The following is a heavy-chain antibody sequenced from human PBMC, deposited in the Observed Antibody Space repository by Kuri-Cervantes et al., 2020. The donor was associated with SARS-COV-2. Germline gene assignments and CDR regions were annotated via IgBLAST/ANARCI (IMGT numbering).Heavy chain of an antibody. D-gene: IGHD2-15*01. V-gene: IGHV1-18*01. CDR1: GYTFTSYG. J-gene: IGHJ3*02. Sequence: ASVKVSCKASGYTFTSYGISWVRRAPGQGLEWMGWISAYNGNTNYAQKLQGRVTMTTDTSTSTAYMELRSLRSDDTAVYYCARVLICGGSCYAFDIWGQGTMVTVSS. CDR3: ARVLICGGSCYAFDI. CDR2: ISAYNGNT.